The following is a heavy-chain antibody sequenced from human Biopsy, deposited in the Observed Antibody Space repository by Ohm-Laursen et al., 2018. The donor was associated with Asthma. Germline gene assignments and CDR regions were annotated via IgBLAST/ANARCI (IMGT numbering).Heavy chain of an antibody. J-gene: IGHJ3*02. CDR1: GFTFSSYG. CDR3: VRDGTDDAFDI. V-gene: IGHV3-30*03. Sequence: SLRLSCTASGFTFSSYGIHWVRQAPGKGLEWVGVISKDASTQDYADSVKGRFTMARDNSKNTLDLQMNSLREEDTAVYYCVRDGTDDAFDIWGQGTVVSVSS. CDR2: ISKDASTQ. D-gene: IGHD1-1*01.